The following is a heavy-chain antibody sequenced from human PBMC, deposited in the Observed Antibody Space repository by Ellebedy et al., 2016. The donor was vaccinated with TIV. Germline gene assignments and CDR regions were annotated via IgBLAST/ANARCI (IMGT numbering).Heavy chain of an antibody. Sequence: GESLKISCAASGFTVSSNYMSWVRRAPGQGLGWVSVIYGGGNTDYAEHVEGRFTISRDNSKNTVYLQMNSLRAEDTAVYYCASARGWYGSDGMDVWGEGTTVTVSS. CDR1: GFTVSSNY. D-gene: IGHD6-19*01. CDR3: ASARGWYGSDGMDV. V-gene: IGHV3-53*01. CDR2: IYGGGNT. J-gene: IGHJ6*04.